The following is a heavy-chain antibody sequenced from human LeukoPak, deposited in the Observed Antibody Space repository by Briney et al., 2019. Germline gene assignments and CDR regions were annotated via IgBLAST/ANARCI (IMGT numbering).Heavy chain of an antibody. V-gene: IGHV1-69*13. Sequence: SVKVSCKTSGGTFTNYPISWVRQAPGQGLGWMGGIMPIFGTAHYVEKFRGRVTITADESTNTVFLEMRSLKSDDTAVYYCARGPEIVVTGTTFGAYKWFDPWGQGTLLIVSS. CDR2: IMPIFGTA. CDR1: GGTFTNYP. CDR3: ARGPEIVVTGTTFGAYKWFDP. D-gene: IGHD2-15*01. J-gene: IGHJ5*02.